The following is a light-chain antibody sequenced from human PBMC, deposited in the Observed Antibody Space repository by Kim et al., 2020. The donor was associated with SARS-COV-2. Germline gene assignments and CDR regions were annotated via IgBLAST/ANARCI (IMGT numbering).Light chain of an antibody. Sequence: EIVMTQSPATLSVSPGESATLSCRASQSVRTNLAWYQQKPGQAPRLVIYGSSTRAAAFPARFSGSGSGTEFTLTITSLQSEDFAVYYCQHYDHWPLTFGGGTKVDIK. CDR1: QSVRTN. CDR3: QHYDHWPLT. V-gene: IGKV3-15*01. CDR2: GSS. J-gene: IGKJ4*01.